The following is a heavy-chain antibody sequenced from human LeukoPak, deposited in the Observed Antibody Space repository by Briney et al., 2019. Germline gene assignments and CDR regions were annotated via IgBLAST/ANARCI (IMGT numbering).Heavy chain of an antibody. CDR3: ATTTIRLGY. CDR1: GGSMNTYY. D-gene: IGHD1-26*01. Sequence: SETLSLTCTVSGGSMNTYYWNWIRQPPGKGLEWIGSIFYSGSTSYNPSLKSRVTISVDTSKNQFSLKLSSVPAADAAVYYCATTTIRLGYWDQGTLVTVSS. V-gene: IGHV4-59*12. CDR2: IFYSGST. J-gene: IGHJ4*02.